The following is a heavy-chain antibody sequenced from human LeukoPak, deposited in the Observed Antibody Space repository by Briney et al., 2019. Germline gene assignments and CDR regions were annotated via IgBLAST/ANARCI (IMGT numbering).Heavy chain of an antibody. V-gene: IGHV1-24*01. J-gene: IGHJ4*01. CDR2: FDPKEGER. D-gene: IGHD3-10*01. CDR3: TTREIVVEPAQTSMVRGVLWRSDF. Sequence: ASVKVSCKVSGDTLTELSMHWVRQAPGKGLEWMGGFDPKEGERVYAQNFQGRFTMTRETSSGTAYMELNSLRSEDTAVYYCTTREIVVEPAQTSMVRGVLWRSDFWGHGTLVTVSS. CDR1: GDTLTELS.